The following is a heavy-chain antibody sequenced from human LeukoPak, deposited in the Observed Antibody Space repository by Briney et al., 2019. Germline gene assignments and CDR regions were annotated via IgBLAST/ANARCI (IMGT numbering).Heavy chain of an antibody. Sequence: PGGSLRLSCAASGFTFSSYSMNWVRQAPGKGLEWVSSISSSSSYIYYADSVKGRFTISRDNAKNSLYLQMNSLRAEDTAVYYCARKAVYYYDSSDYIDYWGQGTLVTVSS. CDR3: ARKAVYYYDSSDYIDY. CDR1: GFTFSSYS. D-gene: IGHD3-22*01. J-gene: IGHJ4*02. CDR2: ISSSSSYI. V-gene: IGHV3-21*01.